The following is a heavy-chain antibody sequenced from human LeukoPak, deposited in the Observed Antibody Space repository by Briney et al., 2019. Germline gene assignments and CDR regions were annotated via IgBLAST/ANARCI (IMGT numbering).Heavy chain of an antibody. D-gene: IGHD3-9*01. CDR3: AREGYIKVTYYDILTGYYGRKPDAFDI. CDR2: IYYSGST. V-gene: IGHV4-39*02. Sequence: PSETLSLTCTVSGGSISSSSYYWGWIRQPPGKGLEWIGSIYYSGSTYYNPSLKSRVTISVATSKNQFSLKLSSVTAADTAVYYCAREGYIKVTYYDILTGYYGRKPDAFDIWGQGTMVTVSS. CDR1: GGSISSSSYY. J-gene: IGHJ3*02.